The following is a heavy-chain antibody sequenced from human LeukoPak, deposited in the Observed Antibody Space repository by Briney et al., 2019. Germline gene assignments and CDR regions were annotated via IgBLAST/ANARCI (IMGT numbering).Heavy chain of an antibody. Sequence: ASVKVSCKVSGYTLTELSMHWVRQAPGKGLEWMGGFDPEDGETIYAQKFQGRVTMTEDTSTDTAYMELSSLRSEDTAVYYCATVPPFGVDPFGWFDPWGQGTLVTVSS. V-gene: IGHV1-24*01. CDR2: FDPEDGET. D-gene: IGHD3-3*01. J-gene: IGHJ5*02. CDR3: ATVPPFGVDPFGWFDP. CDR1: GYTLTELS.